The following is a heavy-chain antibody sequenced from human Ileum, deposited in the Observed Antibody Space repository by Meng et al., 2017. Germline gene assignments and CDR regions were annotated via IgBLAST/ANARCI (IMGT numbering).Heavy chain of an antibody. J-gene: IGHJ4*02. CDR1: VGPVGGYS. CDR2: IDHSGTT. CDR3: ARGGGPRAYYFDY. Sequence: QAPPQKWRRGLLTPSAPRSFTVAGYVGPVGGYSGGLIRQHPGEGLEWIGDIDHSGTTNYNPSLNRLVTISVDTSKNQFSLNLNSVTPADTAVYYCARGGGPRAYYFDYWGQGALVTVSS. V-gene: IGHV4-34*01. D-gene: IGHD3-10*01.